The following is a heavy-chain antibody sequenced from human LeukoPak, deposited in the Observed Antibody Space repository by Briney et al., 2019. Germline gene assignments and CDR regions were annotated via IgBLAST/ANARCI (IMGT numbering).Heavy chain of an antibody. CDR2: ISSSSSYI. D-gene: IGHD1-26*01. CDR1: GFTFSSYS. Sequence: GGSLRLSCAASGFTFSSYSMNWVRQAPGKGLEWVSSISSSSSYIYYADSVKGRFTISRDNAKSSLYLQMNSLRAEDTAVYYCARDADPPSYSGSNWFDPWGQGTLVTVSS. CDR3: ARDADPPSYSGSNWFDP. J-gene: IGHJ5*02. V-gene: IGHV3-21*01.